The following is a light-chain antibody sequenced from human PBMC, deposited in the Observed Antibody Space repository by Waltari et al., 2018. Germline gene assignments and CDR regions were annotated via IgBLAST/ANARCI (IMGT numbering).Light chain of an antibody. CDR1: SSDVGGYNY. CDR2: DVN. Sequence: QSALTQPASVSGSPGQSITISCPGTSSDVGGYNYVSWYQQHPGKAPNLMIYDVNNRPSGVSNRFSGSKSGNTASLTISGLQAADEADYYCSSYTSSSTDLFGTGTKVTVL. J-gene: IGLJ1*01. V-gene: IGLV2-14*01. CDR3: SSYTSSSTDL.